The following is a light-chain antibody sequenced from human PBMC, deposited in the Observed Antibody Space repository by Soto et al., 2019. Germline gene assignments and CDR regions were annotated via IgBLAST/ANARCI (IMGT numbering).Light chain of an antibody. Sequence: DIQMTQSPSSLSASVGDRVTITCRASQGIRNDVGWYQQKPGKAPKRLIYAASSLQTGVPSRFSGSGSGTEFTLTISSLQPEDFATYYCLQHHTYPPTFGGGTKVDIK. J-gene: IGKJ4*01. CDR1: QGIRND. CDR2: AAS. CDR3: LQHHTYPPT. V-gene: IGKV1-17*01.